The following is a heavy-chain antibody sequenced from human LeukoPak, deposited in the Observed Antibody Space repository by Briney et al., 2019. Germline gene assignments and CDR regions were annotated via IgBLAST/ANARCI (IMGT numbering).Heavy chain of an antibody. V-gene: IGHV4-38-2*02. CDR2: IYYSGST. D-gene: IGHD2-21*01. J-gene: IGHJ4*02. Sequence: SETLSLTCTVSGYSISSGYYWGWIRQPPGKGLEWIGRIYYSGSTYYNPSLKSRVTISVDTSKNQFSLKLSSVTAADTAVYYCARLFGQYYFDYWGQGTLVTVSS. CDR1: GYSISSGYY. CDR3: ARLFGQYYFDY.